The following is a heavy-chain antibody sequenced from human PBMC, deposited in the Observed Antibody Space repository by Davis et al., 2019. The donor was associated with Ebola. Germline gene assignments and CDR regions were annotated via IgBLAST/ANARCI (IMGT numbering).Heavy chain of an antibody. J-gene: IGHJ6*02. V-gene: IGHV4-4*02. CDR2: IYHSGST. CDR1: GGSISSSNW. Sequence: SETLSLTCAVSGGSISSSNWWSWVRQPPGQGLEWIGEIYHSGSTNYNPSLKSRVTISVDTSKNQFSLKLSSVTAADTAVYYCARERVYSGYHYYYYGMDVWGQGTTVTVSS. CDR3: ARERVYSGYHYYYYGMDV. D-gene: IGHD5-12*01.